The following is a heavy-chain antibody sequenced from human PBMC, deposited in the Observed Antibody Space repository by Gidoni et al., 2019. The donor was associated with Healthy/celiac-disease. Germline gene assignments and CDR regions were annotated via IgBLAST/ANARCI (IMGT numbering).Heavy chain of an antibody. CDR2: ISSSSSYI. J-gene: IGHJ4*02. V-gene: IGHV3-21*01. CDR3: ARDGGYDSSGYYYFDY. Sequence: EVQLVESGGGLVKPGGSLKLSCAASGSTFSTYSMNWVRQAPGKGLEWVSSISSSSSYIYYADSVKGRFTISRDNAKNSLYLQMNSLRAEDTAVYYCARDGGYDSSGYYYFDYWGQGTLVTVSS. CDR1: GSTFSTYS. D-gene: IGHD3-22*01.